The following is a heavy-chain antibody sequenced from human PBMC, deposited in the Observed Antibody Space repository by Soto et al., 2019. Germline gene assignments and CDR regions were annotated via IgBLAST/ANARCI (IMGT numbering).Heavy chain of an antibody. CDR3: SRERESASEH. J-gene: IGHJ4*02. CDR2: IYYTGTT. Sequence: PSETLSLTCTVSGGSISSSTYHWAWIRQPPGKGLEWIASIYYTGTTYYSPSLKSRVTISVDTSKSHFSLKLSSVTAADTAVYYCSRERESASEHWGQGTLVTVSS. V-gene: IGHV4-39*02. CDR1: GGSISSSTYH.